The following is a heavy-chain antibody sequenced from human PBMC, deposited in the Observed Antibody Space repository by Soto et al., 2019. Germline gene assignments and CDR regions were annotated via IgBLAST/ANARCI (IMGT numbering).Heavy chain of an antibody. D-gene: IGHD6-19*01. Sequence: EVQLLESGGGLVQPGGSLRLSCAASGFTFSSYAMSWVRQAPGKGLEWVSAISGSGGSTYYADSVKGRFTISRDNSKNTLYLQMNSLRAEDTAVYYCAKDLSPQWLAPGWFDPWGQGTLVTVSS. J-gene: IGHJ5*02. CDR1: GFTFSSYA. V-gene: IGHV3-23*01. CDR2: ISGSGGST. CDR3: AKDLSPQWLAPGWFDP.